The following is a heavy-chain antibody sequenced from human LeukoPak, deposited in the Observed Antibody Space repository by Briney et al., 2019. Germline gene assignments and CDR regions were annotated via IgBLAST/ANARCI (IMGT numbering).Heavy chain of an antibody. J-gene: IGHJ4*02. CDR3: ARDYYGSRTYYYYYFDY. V-gene: IGHV4-59*01. CDR1: GGSISSYY. CDR2: IYYSGST. D-gene: IGHD3-10*01. Sequence: SETLSLTCTVSGGSISSYYWSWIRQPPGKGLEWIGYIYYSGSTNYNPSLKSRVTISVDTSKNQFSLKLSSVTAADTAVYYCARDYYGSRTYYYYYFDYWGQGTLVTVSS.